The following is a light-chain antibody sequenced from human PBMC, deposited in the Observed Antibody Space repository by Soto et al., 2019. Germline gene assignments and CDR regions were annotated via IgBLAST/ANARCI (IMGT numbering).Light chain of an antibody. CDR2: EVS. CDR1: SSDVGGYNY. Sequence: QSALTQPPSASGSPGQSVTISCTGTSSDVGGYNYVSWYQQHPGKAPKLMIYEVSKRPSGVPDRFSGSKSGNTASLTVSGLQADDEAYYYCASFAGTNRIFGGGTKLTVL. V-gene: IGLV2-8*01. CDR3: ASFAGTNRI. J-gene: IGLJ2*01.